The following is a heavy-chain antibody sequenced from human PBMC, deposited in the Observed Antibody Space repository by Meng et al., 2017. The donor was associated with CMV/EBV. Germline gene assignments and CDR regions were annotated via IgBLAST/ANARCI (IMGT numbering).Heavy chain of an antibody. J-gene: IGHJ4*02. Sequence: GESLKISCAASGFTFSNAWMSWVRQAPGKGLEWVGRIKSKTDGGTTDYAAPVKGRFTISRDDSKNTLYLQMNSLKTEDTAVYYCTTEGVRDCGGDCWAGTSYWGQGPWSPSPQ. CDR3: TTEGVRDCGGDCWAGTSY. CDR1: GFTFSNAW. V-gene: IGHV3-15*01. CDR2: IKSKTDGGTT. D-gene: IGHD2-21*01.